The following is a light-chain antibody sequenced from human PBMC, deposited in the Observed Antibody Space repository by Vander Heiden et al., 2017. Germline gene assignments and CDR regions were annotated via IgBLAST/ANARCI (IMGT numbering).Light chain of an antibody. V-gene: IGKV3D-15*01. J-gene: IGKJ1*01. CDR1: QSISNSF. CDR2: DAS. Sequence: EIVMTQSPPTLSMSPGQGATLYCRASQSISNSFLAWYQQKPGQTPRLHIYDASNTATGIPNRFSGSGSGTNFTLTISSLQSEDFAVYYCLKYTNWARTFGPGTKVEIK. CDR3: LKYTNWART.